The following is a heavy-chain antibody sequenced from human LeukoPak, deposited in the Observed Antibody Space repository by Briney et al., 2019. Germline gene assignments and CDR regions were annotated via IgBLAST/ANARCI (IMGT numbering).Heavy chain of an antibody. J-gene: IGHJ6*03. Sequence: ASVKVSCNASGYTFTGYYMHWVRQAPGQGLEWLGWINPNSGGTNYAQKFQGRVTMTRDTSISTAYMELSRLRSDDTAVYYCARSYADYYYMDVWGKGTTVTVSS. V-gene: IGHV1-2*02. CDR3: ARSYADYYYMDV. CDR2: INPNSGGT. CDR1: GYTFTGYY. D-gene: IGHD1-26*01.